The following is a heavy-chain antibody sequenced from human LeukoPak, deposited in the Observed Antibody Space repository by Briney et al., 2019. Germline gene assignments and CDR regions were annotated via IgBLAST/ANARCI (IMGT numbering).Heavy chain of an antibody. J-gene: IGHJ4*02. D-gene: IGHD2-15*01. CDR1: GGSISSSSYY. Sequence: SETLSLTCTVSGGSISSSSYYWGWIRQPPGKGLEWIGSIYYSGSTYYNPSLKSRVTISVDTSKNQLSLKLSSVTAADTAVYYCARWGVVVAATAALWGQGTLVTVSS. V-gene: IGHV4-39*01. CDR2: IYYSGST. CDR3: ARWGVVVAATAAL.